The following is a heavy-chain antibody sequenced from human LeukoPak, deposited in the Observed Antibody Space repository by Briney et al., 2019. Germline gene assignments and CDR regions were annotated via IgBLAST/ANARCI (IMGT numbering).Heavy chain of an antibody. CDR3: ARGSRRFGELLWQTYYYYMDV. D-gene: IGHD3-10*01. J-gene: IGHJ6*03. CDR1: GYTFTSYD. CDR2: MNPNSGNT. Sequence: ASVKVSCKASGYTFTSYDINWVRQATGQGLEWMGWMNPNSGNTGYAQKFQGRVTMTRNTSISTAYMELSSLRSEDTAAYYCARGSRRFGELLWQTYYYYMDVWGKGTTVTVSS. V-gene: IGHV1-8*01.